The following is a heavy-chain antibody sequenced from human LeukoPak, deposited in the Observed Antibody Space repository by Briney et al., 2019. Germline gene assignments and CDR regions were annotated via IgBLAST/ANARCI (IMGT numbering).Heavy chain of an antibody. D-gene: IGHD3-16*01. V-gene: IGHV3-21*01. CDR1: GFTFSSYY. Sequence: PGGSVRLSCAASGFTFSSYYMNWVRQAPGKGLEWVSSISRSTTYTYYGDLVKGRFTISRDNAKNSLDLQMNSLTAEDTAVYYCTRVSYADGDYFDYWGQGT. CDR2: ISRSTTYT. CDR3: TRVSYADGDYFDY. J-gene: IGHJ4*02.